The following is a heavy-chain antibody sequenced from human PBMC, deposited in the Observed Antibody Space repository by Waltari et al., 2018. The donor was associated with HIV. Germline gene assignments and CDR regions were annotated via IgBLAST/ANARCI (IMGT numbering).Heavy chain of an antibody. CDR2: VNGDASST. Sequence: EVELVESGGGLVQPGGSLRLSCAAPAFIFSNYGKYWVRQVPGKGLVWVSRVNGDASSTDYADSVRGRFTISRDNAKNTVFLQMDSLRAEDTAVYYCTRAVFWSTFFSDNFFDYWGQGTPLTVSS. CDR3: TRAVFWSTFFSDNFFDY. D-gene: IGHD3-3*01. V-gene: IGHV3-74*01. CDR1: AFIFSNYG. J-gene: IGHJ4*02.